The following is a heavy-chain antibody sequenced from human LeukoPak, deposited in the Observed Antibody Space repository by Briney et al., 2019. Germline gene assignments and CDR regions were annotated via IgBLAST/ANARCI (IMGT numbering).Heavy chain of an antibody. Sequence: ASVKVSCKASGYTFTGYYMHWVRQAPGQGLEWMGWINPNSGGTNYAQKFQGRVTMTRDTSISTAYMELSSLRSEDTAVYYCARGPYYYGSGGYYGMDVWGQGTTVTVSS. CDR2: INPNSGGT. D-gene: IGHD3-10*01. J-gene: IGHJ6*02. V-gene: IGHV1-2*02. CDR3: ARGPYYYGSGGYYGMDV. CDR1: GYTFTGYY.